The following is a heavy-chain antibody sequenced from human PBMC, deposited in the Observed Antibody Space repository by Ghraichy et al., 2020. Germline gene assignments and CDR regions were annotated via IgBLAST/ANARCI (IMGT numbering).Heavy chain of an antibody. D-gene: IGHD3-10*01. CDR1: GGSISTYY. CDR2: IYYTGST. V-gene: IGHV4-59*01. CDR3: ARARASDYYYIIDY. J-gene: IGHJ4*02. Sequence: SETLSLTCTVSGGSISTYYWSWIRQSPGKGLEWIGYIYYTGSTNYNPSLKSRVTISVDTSKNQFSLRLCSVTAADTAVYYCARARASDYYYIIDYCGQGTLVNVSS.